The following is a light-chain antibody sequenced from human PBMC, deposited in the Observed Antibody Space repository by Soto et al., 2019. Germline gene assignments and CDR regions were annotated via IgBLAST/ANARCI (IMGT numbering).Light chain of an antibody. J-gene: IGLJ3*02. CDR3: SAYAGSYTLV. CDR1: NNDVGGYNY. CDR2: DVT. Sequence: QSALTQPRSVSGSPGQSVTISCTGTNNDVGGYNYVSWYQQQPGKAPKLIIYDVTKRPSGVPDRFSGSKSGNTASLTISGLQADDDADYYCSAYAGSYTLVFGGGTKVTVL. V-gene: IGLV2-11*01.